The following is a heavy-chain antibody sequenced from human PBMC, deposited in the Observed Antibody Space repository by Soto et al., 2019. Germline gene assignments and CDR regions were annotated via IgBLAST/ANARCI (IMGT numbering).Heavy chain of an antibody. J-gene: IGHJ3*02. V-gene: IGHV3-23*01. CDR1: GFSFSSYA. Sequence: PGGSLRLSCAASGFSFSSYAMSWVRQAPGKGLEWVSAISGNGAATYHADSVRGRFDISRDNSDNTVDLQLSSLRAKDTAIYYCVKADYTNAFDIWGQGAMVTV. D-gene: IGHD4-4*01. CDR2: ISGNGAAT. CDR3: VKADYTNAFDI.